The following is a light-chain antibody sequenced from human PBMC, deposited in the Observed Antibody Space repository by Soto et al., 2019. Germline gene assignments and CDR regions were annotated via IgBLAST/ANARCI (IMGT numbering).Light chain of an antibody. CDR2: EVS. Sequence: EIVMTQSTATLSVSRGERATLSCRASQNVRSNLAWYQQKPGQSPRVLIYEVSNRATGIPTRFSGSGSGTDFTLTISSLEPEDFAVYYCQQRSNWPRTFGQGTKVDIK. CDR3: QQRSNWPRT. CDR1: QNVRSN. V-gene: IGKV3-11*01. J-gene: IGKJ1*01.